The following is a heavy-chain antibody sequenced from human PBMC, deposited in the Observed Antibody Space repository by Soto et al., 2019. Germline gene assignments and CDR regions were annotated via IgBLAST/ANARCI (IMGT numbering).Heavy chain of an antibody. CDR1: GFTFSSYA. V-gene: IGHV3-30-3*01. J-gene: IGHJ6*02. CDR2: TSYDGNNK. D-gene: IGHD2-15*01. CDR3: ARAGCDGGSCYTLVGLRYGMDV. Sequence: QAQLVESGGGVVQPGRSLRLSCAASGFTFSSYAMYWVRQAPGKGLEWVAVTSYDGNNKYYADSVKGRFTISRDNSKNTLYLQMNSVRAEDMAVYYCARAGCDGGSCYTLVGLRYGMDVWGQGTTVTVSS.